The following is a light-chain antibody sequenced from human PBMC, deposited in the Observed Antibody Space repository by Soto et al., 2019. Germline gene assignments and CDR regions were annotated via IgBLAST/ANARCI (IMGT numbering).Light chain of an antibody. CDR1: ESVSHNY. CDR3: QHYSYSRYFS. J-gene: IGKJ3*01. CDR2: GVS. V-gene: IGKV3-20*01. Sequence: DIVLTQSPGTLSLSPGERATVSCRASESVSHNYLAWYQQKPGQAPRLLIYGVSYRATGISDRFSGSGSGTVFTLIINRLEPEDSAVYYCQHYSYSRYFSFGPGTKVEIK.